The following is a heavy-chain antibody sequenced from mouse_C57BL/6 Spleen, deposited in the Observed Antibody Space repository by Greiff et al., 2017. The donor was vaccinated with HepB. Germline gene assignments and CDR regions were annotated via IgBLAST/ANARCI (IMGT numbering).Heavy chain of an antibody. V-gene: IGHV5-16*01. Sequence: EVMLVESEGGLVQPGSSMKLSCTASGFTFSDYYMAWVRQVPEKGLEWVANINYDGSSTYYLDSLKSRFIISRDNAKNILYLQMSSLKSEDTATYYCAREGTYYEGFDYWGQGTTLTVSS. J-gene: IGHJ2*01. CDR2: INYDGSST. D-gene: IGHD2-10*01. CDR3: AREGTYYEGFDY. CDR1: GFTFSDYY.